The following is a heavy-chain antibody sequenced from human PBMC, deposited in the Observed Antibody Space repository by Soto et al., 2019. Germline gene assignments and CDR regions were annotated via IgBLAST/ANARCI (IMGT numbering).Heavy chain of an antibody. CDR2: ISPSGSYM. J-gene: IGHJ4*02. CDR3: ARFGLVTFDC. CDR1: GFIFNTYS. V-gene: IGHV3-21*01. D-gene: IGHD3-3*01. Sequence: PGGSLRLSCAASGFIFNTYSMDWVRQAPGKGLEWVASISPSGSYMYYGDSLKGRFTVSRDNAKNSLYLQTDSLRADDTAIYYCARFGLVTFDCWGQGTLVTVSS.